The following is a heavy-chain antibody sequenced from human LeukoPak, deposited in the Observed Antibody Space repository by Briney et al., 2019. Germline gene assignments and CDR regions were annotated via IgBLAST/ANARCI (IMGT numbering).Heavy chain of an antibody. CDR3: AKLPGRAADY. V-gene: IGHV3-30*04. CDR1: GFTFSSYA. J-gene: IGHJ4*02. CDR2: ISYDGSNK. Sequence: GGSLRLSCAASGFTFSSYAMDWVRQAPGKGLEWVAVISYDGSNKYYADSVKGRFTISRDNSKNTLYLQMNSLRAEDTAVYYCAKLPGRAADYWGQGTLVTVSS.